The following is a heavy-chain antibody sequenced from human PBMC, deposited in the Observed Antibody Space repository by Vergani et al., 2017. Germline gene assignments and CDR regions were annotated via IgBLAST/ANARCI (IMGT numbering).Heavy chain of an antibody. Sequence: EVQLLESGGGLVQPGGSLRLSCAAYGFTFSSYAMSWVRQAPGKGLEWVPAISGSGGSTYYADSVKGRFTISRDNSKNTLYLQMNSLRAEDTAVYYCAKMAEVLMVYGGFDYWGQGTLVTVSS. J-gene: IGHJ4*02. D-gene: IGHD2-8*01. V-gene: IGHV3-23*01. CDR2: ISGSGGST. CDR3: AKMAEVLMVYGGFDY. CDR1: GFTFSSYA.